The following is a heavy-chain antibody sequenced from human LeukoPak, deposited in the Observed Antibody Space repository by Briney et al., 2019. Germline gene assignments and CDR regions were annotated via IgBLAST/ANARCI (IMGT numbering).Heavy chain of an antibody. Sequence: GGSLRLSCAASGFTFSSYAMSWVRQAPGKGLEWVAVISYDGNNKDYADSVKGRFTISRDNSKNTLYLQMNSLRAEDTALYYCARGRQWIGSSSYYHGMNVWGQGTTVTVSS. D-gene: IGHD6-6*01. V-gene: IGHV3-30-3*01. CDR1: GFTFSSYA. CDR2: ISYDGNNK. J-gene: IGHJ6*02. CDR3: ARGRQWIGSSSYYHGMNV.